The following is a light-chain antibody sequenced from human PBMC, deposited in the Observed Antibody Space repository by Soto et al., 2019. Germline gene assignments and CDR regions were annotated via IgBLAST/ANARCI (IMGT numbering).Light chain of an antibody. Sequence: IIMTQSPATLSVSPGERATLSCRASHSVSSNLAWYQQKPGQAPRRLIYGASTRATGIPARFSGSGSGTEFTLTISSLQSEDFAVYYCQQYNKWTQTFAQGSKVHIK. CDR2: GAS. V-gene: IGKV3-15*01. CDR3: QQYNKWTQT. J-gene: IGKJ1*01. CDR1: HSVSSN.